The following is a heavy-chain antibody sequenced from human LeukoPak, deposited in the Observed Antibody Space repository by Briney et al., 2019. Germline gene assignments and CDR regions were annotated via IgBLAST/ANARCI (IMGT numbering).Heavy chain of an antibody. CDR2: IYTSRIT. V-gene: IGHV4-4*07. CDR1: GDSISSYY. Sequence: SETLSLTCTVSGDSISSYYWNWIRQPAGKGLEWIGRIYTSRITNYNPSLKSRVTMSVDTSKNQFSLKLTSVTAADTAVYYCAREGTESQTVAFDIWGQGTMVTVSS. CDR3: AREGTESQTVAFDI. D-gene: IGHD1-1*01. J-gene: IGHJ3*02.